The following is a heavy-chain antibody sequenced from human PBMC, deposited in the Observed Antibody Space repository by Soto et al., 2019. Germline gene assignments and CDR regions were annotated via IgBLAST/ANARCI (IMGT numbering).Heavy chain of an antibody. D-gene: IGHD6-13*01. J-gene: IGHJ5*02. V-gene: IGHV4-61*01. CDR3: ARGRGYSSSRNWFDP. CDR2: IYYSGST. CDR1: GGSVSSGSYY. Sequence: LSLTCTVSGGSVSSGSYYWSWIRQPPGKGLEWIGYIYYSGSTNYNPSLKSRVTISVDTSKNQFSLKLSSVTAADTAVYYCARGRGYSSSRNWFDPWGQGTLVTVSS.